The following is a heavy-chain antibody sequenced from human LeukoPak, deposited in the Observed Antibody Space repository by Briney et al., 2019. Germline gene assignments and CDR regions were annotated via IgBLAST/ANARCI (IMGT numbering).Heavy chain of an antibody. V-gene: IGHV3-7*01. CDR2: IKQDASEE. Sequence: TGGSLRLSCAASGFMFAGYWISWVRQAPGKGLEWVANIKQDASEEYYVDSVKGRFTISRDNAKNSLYLQMNSLRAEDTAVYYCVRDRGRASVDYWGQGTLVTVSS. CDR3: VRDRGRASVDY. CDR1: GFMFAGYW. D-gene: IGHD1-26*01. J-gene: IGHJ4*02.